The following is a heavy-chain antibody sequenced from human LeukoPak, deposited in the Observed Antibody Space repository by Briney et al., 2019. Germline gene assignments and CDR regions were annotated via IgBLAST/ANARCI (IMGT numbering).Heavy chain of an antibody. D-gene: IGHD3-16*02. Sequence: GGSLRLSCAASGFTFSTYAIHWVRQAPGKGLEWVAVIWYDGSEQYYADSVKGRFIISRDNSKSTSDLQMNSLRAEDTAVYYCARDVDSRWGELSPWGQGTLVTVSA. V-gene: IGHV3-33*01. CDR2: IWYDGSEQ. CDR3: ARDVDSRWGELSP. J-gene: IGHJ1*01. CDR1: GFTFSTYA.